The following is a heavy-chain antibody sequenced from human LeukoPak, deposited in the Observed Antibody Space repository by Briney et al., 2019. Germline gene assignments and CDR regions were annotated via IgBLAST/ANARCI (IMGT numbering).Heavy chain of an antibody. CDR2: ISSSGGST. CDR3: AKGRSTSSHNFDY. CDR1: GFTFSSYA. Sequence: GGSLRLSCAASGFTFSSYAMSWVRPAPGKGLEWVSGISSSGGSTYYADSVKGRFTISRANSKTTMYLHMNSPNAEDAAVYYCAKGRSTSSHNFDYWGQGTLVTVSS. J-gene: IGHJ4*02. V-gene: IGHV3-23*01. D-gene: IGHD2-2*01.